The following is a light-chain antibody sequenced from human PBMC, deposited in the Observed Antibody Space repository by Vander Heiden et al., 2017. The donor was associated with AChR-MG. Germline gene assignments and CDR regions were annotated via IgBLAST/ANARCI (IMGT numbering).Light chain of an antibody. CDR2: GNS. J-gene: IGLJ3*02. Sequence: QSVLTQPPSVSGAPGQRVTISCTGSSSNIGAGYDVHWYQQLPGTAHKLLIYGNSNRPSGVPDRFSGSKPGTSASLAITGLQAEDEADYYCQSYDSSLSGSVFGGGTKLTVL. CDR3: QSYDSSLSGSV. CDR1: SSNIGAGYD. V-gene: IGLV1-40*01.